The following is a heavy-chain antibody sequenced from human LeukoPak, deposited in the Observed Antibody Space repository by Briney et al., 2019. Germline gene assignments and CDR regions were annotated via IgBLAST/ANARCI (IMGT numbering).Heavy chain of an antibody. CDR2: ISGSGGST. CDR1: GFTFSSYA. CDR3: AKSTRDLRGVIIWELDY. D-gene: IGHD3-10*01. Sequence: PGGSLRLSCAASGFTFSSYAMSWVRQAPGKGLEWVSAISGSGGSTYYADSVKGRFTISRDNSKNTLYLQMNSLRAEDTAVYYCAKSTRDLRGVIIWELDYWGQGTLVTVSS. J-gene: IGHJ4*02. V-gene: IGHV3-23*01.